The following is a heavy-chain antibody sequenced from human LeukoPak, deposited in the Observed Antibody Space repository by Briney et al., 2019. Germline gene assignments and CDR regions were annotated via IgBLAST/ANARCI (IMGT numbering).Heavy chain of an antibody. CDR1: GYSFTSYW. D-gene: IGHD2-2*01. CDR2: IYPGDSDT. J-gene: IGHJ3*02. CDR3: ARHRAPHCSSTSCLIDAFDI. Sequence: GESLKISCKGSGYSFTSYWIGWVRQMPGKGLEWMGIIYPGDSDTRYGPSFQGQVTISADKSISTAYLQWSSLKASDTAMYYCARHRAPHCSSTSCLIDAFDIWGQGTMVTVSS. V-gene: IGHV5-51*01.